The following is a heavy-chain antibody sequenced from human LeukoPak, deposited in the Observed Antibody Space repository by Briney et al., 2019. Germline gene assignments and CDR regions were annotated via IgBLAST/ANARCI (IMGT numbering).Heavy chain of an antibody. CDR3: AREAATYYFDY. V-gene: IGHV3-53*01. CDR2: IYSGGST. Sequence: GGSLRLSCAASGFTVSSNYMSWVRQAPGKGLEWVSVIYSGGSTYYADSVKGRFTISRDDSKNTLYLQMNSLRAEDTAVYYCAREAATYYFDYWGQGTLLTVSS. CDR1: GFTVSSNY. D-gene: IGHD2-15*01. J-gene: IGHJ4*02.